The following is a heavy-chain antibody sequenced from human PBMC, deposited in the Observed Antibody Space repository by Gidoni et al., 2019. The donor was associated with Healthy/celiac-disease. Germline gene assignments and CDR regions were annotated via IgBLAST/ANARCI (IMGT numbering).Heavy chain of an antibody. V-gene: IGHV5-51*01. J-gene: IGHJ4*02. CDR1: GYSFTTYW. CDR2: IYPGDSDT. Sequence: EVQLVPSVAEVKQPGESLKISCKGSGYSFTTYWLGWVRQMPGKGLEWMGIIYPGDSDTRDSPSLQGQGTISADKSISTAYLQWSSLKASETAMYYGARHGGVSGLTGEPPTIDYWGQGTLVTVSS. D-gene: IGHD7-27*01. CDR3: ARHGGVSGLTGEPPTIDY.